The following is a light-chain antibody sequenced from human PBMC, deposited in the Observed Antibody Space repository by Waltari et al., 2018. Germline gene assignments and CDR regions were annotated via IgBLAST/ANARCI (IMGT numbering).Light chain of an antibody. CDR2: AAT. CDR3: LQHNSYPLT. V-gene: IGKV1-17*01. Sequence: DIQMTQSPSSLSASVGDTVTITCRASQGIGNYLNWFQQKPGKAPKLLIYAATTLQSGVPSRFIGSGSVTEFTLTINSLQPEDFATYYCLQHNSYPLTFGGGTKVEIK. J-gene: IGKJ4*01. CDR1: QGIGNY.